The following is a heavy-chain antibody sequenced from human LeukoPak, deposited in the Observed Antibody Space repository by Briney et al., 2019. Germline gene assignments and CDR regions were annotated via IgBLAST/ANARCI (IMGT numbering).Heavy chain of an antibody. CDR1: GGSISSYY. Sequence: PSETLSLTCTVSGGSISSYYWSWIRQPPGKGLEWIGYIYYSGSTNYNPSLKSRVTISVDTSKNQFSLKLSSVTAADTAVYYCASEAIAVAGTLGVYWGQGTLVTVSS. CDR3: ASEAIAVAGTLGVY. V-gene: IGHV4-59*12. CDR2: IYYSGST. J-gene: IGHJ4*02. D-gene: IGHD6-19*01.